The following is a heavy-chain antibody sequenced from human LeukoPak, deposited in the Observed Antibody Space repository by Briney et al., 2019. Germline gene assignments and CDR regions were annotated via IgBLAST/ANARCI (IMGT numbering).Heavy chain of an antibody. Sequence: GGSLRLSCAASGFTFSSYWMSWVRQVPGKGLEWVANIKQDGSEKYYVDSVEGRFTMSRGNADKSLYLQMNSLRAEDTAVYYCARWWSRGFDIWGQGTMVTVSS. CDR2: IKQDGSEK. V-gene: IGHV3-7*01. CDR3: ARWWSRGFDI. D-gene: IGHD2-15*01. CDR1: GFTFSSYW. J-gene: IGHJ3*02.